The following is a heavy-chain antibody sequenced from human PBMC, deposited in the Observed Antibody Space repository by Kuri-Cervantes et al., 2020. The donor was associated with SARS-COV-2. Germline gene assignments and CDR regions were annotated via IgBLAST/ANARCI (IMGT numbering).Heavy chain of an antibody. V-gene: IGHV3-74*01. CDR1: GFTFSSYW. J-gene: IGHJ3*02. CDR3: ARDRGDAFDI. Sequence: GESLKISCAASGFTFSSYWMHWVRQAPGKGLVWVSRINSDGSSTSYADSVEGRFTISRDNAKNTLYLQMSSLRAEDTAVYYCARDRGDAFDIWGQGTMVTVSS. CDR2: INSDGSST.